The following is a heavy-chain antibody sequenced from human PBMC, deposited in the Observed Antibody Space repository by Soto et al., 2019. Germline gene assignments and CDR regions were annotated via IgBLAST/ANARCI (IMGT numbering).Heavy chain of an antibody. CDR2: IYYVGST. CDR3: ATRSGGAFYYMDV. D-gene: IGHD2-15*01. Sequence: SETLSLTCTVSGGSISSYYWSWIRQPPGKGLEWIGYIYYVGSTNYNPSLKSRVTISVDTSKNQFSLKLSSVTAADTAVYYCATRSGGAFYYMDVWGKGTTVTVSS. J-gene: IGHJ6*03. V-gene: IGHV4-59*08. CDR1: GGSISSYY.